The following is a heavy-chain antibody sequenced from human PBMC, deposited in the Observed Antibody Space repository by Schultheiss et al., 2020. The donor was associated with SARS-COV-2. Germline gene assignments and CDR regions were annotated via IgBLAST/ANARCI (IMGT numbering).Heavy chain of an antibody. CDR3: ARSAGWFDP. V-gene: IGHV3-13*01. CDR2: IGTAGDT. J-gene: IGHJ5*02. CDR1: GFTFDDYG. Sequence: GGSLRLSCAASGFTFDDYGMSWVRQAPGKGLEWVSAIGTAGDTYYPGSVKGRFTISRDNSKNTLYLQMNSLRAEDTAVYYCARSAGWFDPWGQGTLVTVSS.